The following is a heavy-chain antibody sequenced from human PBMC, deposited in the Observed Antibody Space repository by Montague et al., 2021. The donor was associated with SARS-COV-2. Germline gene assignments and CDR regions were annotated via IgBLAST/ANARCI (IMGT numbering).Heavy chain of an antibody. CDR2: IYNSGST. V-gene: IGHV4-4*07. Sequence: SETLSLTPTVSGGSISGYYWSWFRQSAGKGLKWIGRIYNSGSTSYNPSLKSRVTMSVDTSKNQFSLKLSSVTAADTAVYYCVRDQGRSNWNYPDYWGQGTLVTVSS. D-gene: IGHD1-20*01. J-gene: IGHJ4*02. CDR1: GGSISGYY. CDR3: VRDQGRSNWNYPDY.